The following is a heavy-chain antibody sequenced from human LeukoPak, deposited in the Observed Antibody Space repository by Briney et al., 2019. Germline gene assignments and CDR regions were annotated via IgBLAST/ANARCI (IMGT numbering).Heavy chain of an antibody. Sequence: GGSLRLSCAASGFTFSSYGMHWVRQAPGKGLEWVAFIRYDGSNKYYADSVKGRFTISRDNSKNTLYLQMNSLRAEDTAVYYCARGSSGAAESYFDYWGQGTLVTVSS. D-gene: IGHD6-25*01. CDR3: ARGSSGAAESYFDY. CDR1: GFTFSSYG. CDR2: IRYDGSNK. V-gene: IGHV3-30*02. J-gene: IGHJ4*02.